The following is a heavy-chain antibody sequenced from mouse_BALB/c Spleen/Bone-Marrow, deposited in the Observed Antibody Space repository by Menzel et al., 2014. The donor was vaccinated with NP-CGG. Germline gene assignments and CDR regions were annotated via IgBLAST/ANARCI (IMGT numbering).Heavy chain of an antibody. CDR3: ARNGNYGAWFAY. D-gene: IGHD2-1*01. CDR1: GFNIKDTY. Sequence: EVQLQQSGAELVKPGASVKLSCTASGFNIKDTYMHRVKQRPEQGLEWIGRIDPANGNTKYDPKFQGKATITADTSSXTAYLQLSSLTSEDTAVYYCARNGNYGAWFAYWGQGTLVTVSA. V-gene: IGHV14-3*02. J-gene: IGHJ3*01. CDR2: IDPANGNT.